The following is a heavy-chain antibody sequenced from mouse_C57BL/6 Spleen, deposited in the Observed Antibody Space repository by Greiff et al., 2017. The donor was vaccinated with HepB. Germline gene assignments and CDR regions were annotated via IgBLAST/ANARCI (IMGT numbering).Heavy chain of an antibody. J-gene: IGHJ1*03. CDR2: INPNYGTT. V-gene: IGHV1-39*01. CDR1: GYSFTDYN. CDR3: ARAGGTGGYIYV. Sequence: EVQLQPSGPELVKPGASVKISCTASGYSFTDYNMNWVKQSNEKSLEWIGAINPNYGTTSYNQKFQGKDTLTVDPSSSTDYMQLNSLTSEDSAVYYCARAGGTGGYIYVWGTGTAVT. D-gene: IGHD1-1*02.